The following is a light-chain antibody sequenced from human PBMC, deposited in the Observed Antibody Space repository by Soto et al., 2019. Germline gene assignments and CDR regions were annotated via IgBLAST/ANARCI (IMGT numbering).Light chain of an antibody. J-gene: IGLJ1*01. CDR3: CPYAGSYTFARNV. CDR2: DVS. Sequence: QSALTQPRSVSGSPGQSVTISCTGTSSDVAIYNYISWYQQHPGEAPKLMIHDVSERPSGVPDRFSGSKSGNTASLTISGLQAEDEADYYRCPYAGSYTFARNVFGTGTKVTVL. V-gene: IGLV2-11*01. CDR1: SSDVAIYNY.